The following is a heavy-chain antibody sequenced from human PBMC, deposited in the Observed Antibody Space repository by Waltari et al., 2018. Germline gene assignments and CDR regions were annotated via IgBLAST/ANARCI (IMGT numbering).Heavy chain of an antibody. Sequence: QVQLQESGPGLVKPSETLSLTCTVSGGSISSHYWSWIRQPPGKGLEWIGYIYYSGSTNYNHSRKSRVTISVDTSKNQFSLKLSSVTAADTAVYYWARISRSGWYYLDYWGQGTLVTVSS. CDR2: IYYSGST. CDR1: GGSISSHY. CDR3: ARISRSGWYYLDY. V-gene: IGHV4-59*11. D-gene: IGHD6-19*01. J-gene: IGHJ4*02.